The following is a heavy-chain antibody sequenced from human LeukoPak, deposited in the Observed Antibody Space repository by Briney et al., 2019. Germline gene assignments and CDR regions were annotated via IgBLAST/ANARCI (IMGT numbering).Heavy chain of an antibody. Sequence: ASVKVSCKASGYTFTSYDINWVRQATGQGLEWMGWMNPNSGNTGYAQKFQGRVTMTRNTSISTAYMELSSLRSEDTAVYYCCGPRYYYYYYGMDVWGQGTTVTVSS. CDR1: GYTFTSYD. CDR3: CGPRYYYYYYGMDV. V-gene: IGHV1-8*01. D-gene: IGHD1-1*01. J-gene: IGHJ6*02. CDR2: MNPNSGNT.